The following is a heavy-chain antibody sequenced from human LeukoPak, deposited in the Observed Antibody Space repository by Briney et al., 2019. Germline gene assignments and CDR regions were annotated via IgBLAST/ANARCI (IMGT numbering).Heavy chain of an antibody. Sequence: GGSLRLSCAASGFTFTNYWMSWVRQAPGKGLEWVSGINWNGGSTGYADSVKGRFTISRDNAKNSLYLQMNSLRAEDTAVYYCARESSGSGWYVYWGQGTLVTVSS. V-gene: IGHV3-20*04. CDR1: GFTFTNYW. CDR3: ARESSGSGWYVY. D-gene: IGHD6-19*01. CDR2: INWNGGST. J-gene: IGHJ4*02.